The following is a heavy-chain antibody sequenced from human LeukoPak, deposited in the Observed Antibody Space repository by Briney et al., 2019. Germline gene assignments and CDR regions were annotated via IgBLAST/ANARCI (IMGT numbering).Heavy chain of an antibody. J-gene: IGHJ4*02. CDR3: ARVSGFGELSYFDY. V-gene: IGHV4-4*07. Sequence: SSETLSLTCTVSGDSISSYYWSWIRQPAGKGLEWIGRIYTSGSTNYNPSLKSRVTMSVDTSKNQFSLKLSSVTAADTAVYYCARVSGFGELSYFDYWGKGTLVTVSS. D-gene: IGHD3-10*01. CDR2: IYTSGST. CDR1: GDSISSYY.